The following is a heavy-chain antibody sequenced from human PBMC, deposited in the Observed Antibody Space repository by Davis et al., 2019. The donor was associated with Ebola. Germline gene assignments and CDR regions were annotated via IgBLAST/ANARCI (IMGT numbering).Heavy chain of an antibody. J-gene: IGHJ3*02. CDR3: ARDGYYYDSSGYYRVAFDI. V-gene: IGHV4-61*08. CDR1: GGSISSGGYS. Sequence: SETLSLTCAVSGGSISSGGYSWSWIRQPPGKGLEWIGYIYYSGSTNYNPSLKSRVTISVDTSKNQFSLKLSSVTAADTAVYYCARDGYYYDSSGYYRVAFDIWGQGTMVTVSS. D-gene: IGHD3-22*01. CDR2: IYYSGST.